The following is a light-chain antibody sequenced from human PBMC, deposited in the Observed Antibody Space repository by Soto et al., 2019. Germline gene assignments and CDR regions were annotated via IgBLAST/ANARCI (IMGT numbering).Light chain of an antibody. CDR1: QSLLHSNGYNY. J-gene: IGKJ4*01. V-gene: IGKV2-28*01. CDR3: MQALQTPT. CDR2: LGS. Sequence: DIVMTQSPVSLPVTPGEPASISCRSSQSLLHSNGYNYLDWYLQKPGQSPQLLIYLGSNRASGVPDRFSGSGSGTDFTLKISRVEAEDVGIYYCMQALQTPTFGGGTKVEIK.